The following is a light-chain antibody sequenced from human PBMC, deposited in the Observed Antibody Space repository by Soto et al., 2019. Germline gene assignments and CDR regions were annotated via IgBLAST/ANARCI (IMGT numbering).Light chain of an antibody. CDR1: QSISSY. Sequence: DIPRTQSPSSLSASAGDRVTITCRASQSISSYLNWYQQKPGKAPKLLIYAASSLQSGVPSRFSGSGSGTDFTLTISSLQPEDFATYYCQQSYSTPETCGQGTKVDI. V-gene: IGKV1-39*01. J-gene: IGKJ1*01. CDR3: QQSYSTPET. CDR2: AAS.